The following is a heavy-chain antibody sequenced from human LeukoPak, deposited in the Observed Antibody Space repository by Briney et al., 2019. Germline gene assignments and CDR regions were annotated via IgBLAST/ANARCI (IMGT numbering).Heavy chain of an antibody. CDR1: GGFRGSISNGDYC. CDR2: IHSNGNT. J-gene: IGHJ4*02. Sequence: PSETLSLTCTVSGGFRGSISNGDYCWSWIRQHPERGLEWMGYIHSNGNTYHNPSLESRLVISIDPSKSQFSLRLSAVTAADTAVYYCARETRIEWLRFLDSWGQGTLVTVSS. CDR3: ARETRIEWLRFLDS. D-gene: IGHD5-12*01. V-gene: IGHV4-31*03.